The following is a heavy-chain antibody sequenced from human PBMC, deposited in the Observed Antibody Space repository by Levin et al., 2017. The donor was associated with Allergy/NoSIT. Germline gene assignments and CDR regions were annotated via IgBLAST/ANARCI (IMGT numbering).Heavy chain of an antibody. Sequence: PGESLKISCEGSGYSFTSYWIGRVRQMPGKGLEWMGIIYPGDSDTRYSPSFQGQVTISADKSISTAYLQWSGRKASDTAMYYGARRGRGWYFDYWGQGTLVTVSS. CDR3: ARRGRGWYFDY. CDR2: IYPGDSDT. J-gene: IGHJ4*02. D-gene: IGHD6-19*01. V-gene: IGHV5-51*01. CDR1: GYSFTSYW.